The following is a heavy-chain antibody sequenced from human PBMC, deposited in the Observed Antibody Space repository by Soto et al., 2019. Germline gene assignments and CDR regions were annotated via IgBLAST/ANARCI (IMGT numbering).Heavy chain of an antibody. D-gene: IGHD4-17*01. CDR1: GYTFTSYG. Sequence: ASVKVSCKASGYTFTSYGISWVRQAPGQGLEWMGWISAYNGNTNYAQKLQGRVTMTTDTSTSTAYMELRSLRSDDTAVYYCARDVLDYGDLHDAFDIWGQGTMVTVSS. V-gene: IGHV1-18*01. CDR2: ISAYNGNT. J-gene: IGHJ3*02. CDR3: ARDVLDYGDLHDAFDI.